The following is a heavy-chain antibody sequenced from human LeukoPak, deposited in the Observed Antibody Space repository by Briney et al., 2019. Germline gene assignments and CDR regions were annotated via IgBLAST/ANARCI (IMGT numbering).Heavy chain of an antibody. CDR2: INHSGST. CDR3: AXGAXYYYGSGSPLGY. D-gene: IGHD3-10*01. CDR1: GASISSYY. J-gene: IGHJ4*02. Sequence: SETLSLTCTVSGASISSYYWSWIRQPPGKGLEWIGEINHSGSTNYNPSLKSRVTISVDTSKNQCSLKLSSVTAADTAVYYCAXGAXYYYGSGSPLGYWGQGTLVTVSS. V-gene: IGHV4-34*01.